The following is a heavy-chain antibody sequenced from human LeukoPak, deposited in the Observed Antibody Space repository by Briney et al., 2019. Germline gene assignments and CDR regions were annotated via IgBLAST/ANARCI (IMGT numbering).Heavy chain of an antibody. J-gene: IGHJ6*03. D-gene: IGHD6-19*01. CDR1: GYTFNSYG. CDR2: ISAHNGNT. Sequence: ASVKVSCKASGYTFNSYGISWVRQAPGQGLEWMGWISAHNGNTNYEEKVQGRVTMTTDTSTSTAYMELRSLRSDDTAAYYCARDKGSVATYYYYYMDVWGKGTTVTVSS. CDR3: ARDKGSVATYYYYYMDV. V-gene: IGHV1-18*01.